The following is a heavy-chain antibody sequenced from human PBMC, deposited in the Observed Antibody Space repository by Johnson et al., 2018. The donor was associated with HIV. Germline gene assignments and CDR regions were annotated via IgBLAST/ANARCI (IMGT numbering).Heavy chain of an antibody. V-gene: IGHV3-66*03. J-gene: IGHJ3*02. Sequence: VQLVESGGGLIQPGGSLRLSCAASGFTVSTNYMGWVRLAPGKGLEWVSYIERNSRTDYADSVKGRFTISRDNSKNTLYLQMNGLGPEDTAVYYCAKGFGLFLVKDDAFDIWGQGTMVTVSS. CDR2: IERNSRT. CDR1: GFTVSTNY. D-gene: IGHD2-21*01. CDR3: AKGFGLFLVKDDAFDI.